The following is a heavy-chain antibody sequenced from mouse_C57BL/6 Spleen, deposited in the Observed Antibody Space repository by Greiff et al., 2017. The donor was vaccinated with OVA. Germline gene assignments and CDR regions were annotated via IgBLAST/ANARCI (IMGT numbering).Heavy chain of an antibody. J-gene: IGHJ1*03. CDR1: GYTSTSYW. CDR2: IHPNSGST. Sequence: VQLQQPGAELVKPGASVKLSCKASGYTSTSYWMHWVKQRPGQGLEWIGMIHPNSGSTNYNEKFKSKATLTVDKSSSTAYMQLSSLTSEDSAVYYCARRTTVVDWYFDVWGTGTTVTVSS. CDR3: ARRTTVVDWYFDV. D-gene: IGHD1-1*01. V-gene: IGHV1-64*01.